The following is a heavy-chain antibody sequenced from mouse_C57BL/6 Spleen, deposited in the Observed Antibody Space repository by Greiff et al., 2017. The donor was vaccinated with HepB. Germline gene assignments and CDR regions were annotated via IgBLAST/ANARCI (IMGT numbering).Heavy chain of an antibody. CDR2: ISSGSSTI. D-gene: IGHD1-1*01. CDR3: AKDCGRSYWYFDV. J-gene: IGHJ1*03. V-gene: IGHV5-17*01. CDR1: GFSFSDYG. Sequence: EVQLVESGGGLVKPGGSLKLSCAASGFSFSDYGMHWVRQAPEKGLEWVAYISSGSSTINYADTVKGRFTISRDNAKNTLFLQMTSLRSEDTAMYYCAKDCGRSYWYFDVWGTGTTVTVSS.